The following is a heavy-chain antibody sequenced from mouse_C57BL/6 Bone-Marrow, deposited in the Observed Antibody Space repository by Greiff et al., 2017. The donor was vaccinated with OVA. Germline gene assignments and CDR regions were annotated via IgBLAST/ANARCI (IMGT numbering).Heavy chain of an antibody. V-gene: IGHV5-9*01. CDR3: ASPGAY. CDR1: GFTFSSYT. CDR2: ISSGGGNT. J-gene: IGHJ3*01. Sequence: EVNVVESGGGLVKPGGSLKLSCAASGFTFSSYTMSWVRQTPEKRLEWVATISSGGGNTYYPDSVKGRFTISRDNAKNTLYLQMSSLRSEDTALYYCASPGAYWGQGTLVTVSA.